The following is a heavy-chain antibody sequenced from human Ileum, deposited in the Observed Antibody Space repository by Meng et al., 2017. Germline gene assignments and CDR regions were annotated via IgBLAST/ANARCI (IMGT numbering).Heavy chain of an antibody. CDR2: AST. D-gene: IGHD7-27*01. J-gene: IGHJ4*02. CDR1: GGSVSSSGYQ. Sequence: HVSLREWCPALVRSSETLSLICAVSGGSVSSSGYQWGWIRQPPGKGLEWIGYASTNYNPSLKSRVTISVDTSKNQFSLKLTSVTAADTAVYYCARDHWGSLDYWGQGVLVTVSS. CDR3: ARDHWGSLDY. V-gene: IGHV4-61*08.